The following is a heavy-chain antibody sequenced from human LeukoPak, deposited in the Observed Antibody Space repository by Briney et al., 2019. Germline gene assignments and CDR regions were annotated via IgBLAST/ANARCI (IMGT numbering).Heavy chain of an antibody. CDR3: ASPQLPVGLIDY. D-gene: IGHD1-7*01. V-gene: IGHV4-61*02. Sequence: SETLSLTCTVSGGSISSGSYYWSWIRQPAGKGLEWIGRIYTSGSTNYNPSLKGRVTISVDTSKNQFSLKLSSVTAADTAVYYCASPQLPVGLIDYWGQGTLVTVSS. J-gene: IGHJ4*02. CDR2: IYTSGST. CDR1: GGSISSGSYY.